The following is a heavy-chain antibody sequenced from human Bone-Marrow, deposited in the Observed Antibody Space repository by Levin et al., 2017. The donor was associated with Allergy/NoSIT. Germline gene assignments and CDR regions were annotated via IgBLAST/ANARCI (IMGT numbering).Heavy chain of an antibody. J-gene: IGHJ6*02. CDR3: ARFGGLTSSYSYYGMDV. CDR1: GFTFRSYD. Sequence: RASVKVSCAASGFTFRSYDMHWVRQAPGKGLEWVSTIGTAGDTYYPDSVKGRFTISRENGKNSLYLQMNSLRVGDTAVYYCARFGGLTSSYSYYGMDVWGQGTMVTVSS. V-gene: IGHV3-13*01. CDR2: IGTAGDT. D-gene: IGHD3-3*01.